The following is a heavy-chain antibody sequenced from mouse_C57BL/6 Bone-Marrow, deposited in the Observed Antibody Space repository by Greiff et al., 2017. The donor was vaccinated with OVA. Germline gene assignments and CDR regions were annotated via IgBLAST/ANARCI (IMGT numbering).Heavy chain of an antibody. J-gene: IGHJ4*01. CDR2: INTGSGGT. Sequence: VQLQQSGAELVRPGTSVKVSCKASGYAFTNYLIEWVKQRPGQGLEWIGVINTGSGGTNYNEKFKGKATLTADKSSSTAYNQLSSLTSEDSAVYFCARGETTGAMDYWGQGTSVTVSS. V-gene: IGHV1-54*01. CDR1: GYAFTNYL. CDR3: ARGETTGAMDY. D-gene: IGHD1-1*01.